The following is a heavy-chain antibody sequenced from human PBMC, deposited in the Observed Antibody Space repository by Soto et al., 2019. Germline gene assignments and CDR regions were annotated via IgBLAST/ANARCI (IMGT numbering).Heavy chain of an antibody. D-gene: IGHD3-3*01. Sequence: EMQLLESGGGLVQPGGSVRLSCAASGFTFSSYAMSWVRQAPGKGLEWVSAISGSGGSTYYADSVKGRFTISRDNSKNTLYLQMNSLRAEDTAVYYCAQVGGGVGWFDPWGQGTLVTVSS. CDR1: GFTFSSYA. CDR3: AQVGGGVGWFDP. CDR2: ISGSGGST. J-gene: IGHJ5*02. V-gene: IGHV3-23*01.